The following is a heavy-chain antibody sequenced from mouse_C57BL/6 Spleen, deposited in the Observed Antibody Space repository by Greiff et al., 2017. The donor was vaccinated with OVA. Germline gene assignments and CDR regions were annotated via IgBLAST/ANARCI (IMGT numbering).Heavy chain of an antibody. V-gene: IGHV6-3*01. CDR2: IRLKSDNYAT. J-gene: IGHJ3*01. Sequence: EVHLVESGGGLVQPGGSMKLSCVASGFTFSNYWMNWVRQSPEKGLEWVAQIRLKSDNYATHYAESVKGRFTISRDDSKSSVYLQMNNLRAEDTGIYYCTGTMGFAYWGQGTLVTVSA. CDR3: TGTMGFAY. CDR1: GFTFSNYW.